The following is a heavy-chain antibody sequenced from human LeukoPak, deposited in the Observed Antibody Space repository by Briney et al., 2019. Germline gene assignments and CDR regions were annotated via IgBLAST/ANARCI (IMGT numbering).Heavy chain of an antibody. D-gene: IGHD6-19*01. CDR1: GGSISSDSYY. CDR2: IYYSGST. J-gene: IGHJ6*02. V-gene: IGHV4-39*01. CDR3: ARGTYSSGWYYGYYYYGMDV. Sequence: SETLSLTCTVSGGSISSDSYYWAWIRQPPGKGLEWIASIYYSGSTYYNPSLKSRVTISVDTSRNQFSLKLSSVTAADTAVYYCARGTYSSGWYYGYYYYGMDVWGQGTTVTVSS.